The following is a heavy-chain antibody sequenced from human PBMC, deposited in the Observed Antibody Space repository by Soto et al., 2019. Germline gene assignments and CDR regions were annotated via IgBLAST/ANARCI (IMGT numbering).Heavy chain of an antibody. Sequence: GGSLRLSCAASGFTFSGSAMHWVRQASGKGLEWVGRIRSKANSYATAYAASVKGRFTISRDDSQNTAYLQMNSLKTEDTAVYYCASAELHIDFWGQGTLVTVSS. D-gene: IGHD1-26*01. CDR2: IRSKANSYAT. CDR1: GFTFSGSA. V-gene: IGHV3-73*01. CDR3: ASAELHIDF. J-gene: IGHJ4*02.